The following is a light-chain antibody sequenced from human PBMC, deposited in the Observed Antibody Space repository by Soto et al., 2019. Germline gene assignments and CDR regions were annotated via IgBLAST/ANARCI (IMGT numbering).Light chain of an antibody. J-gene: IGKJ5*01. CDR1: QTISTY. CDR2: AAS. V-gene: IGKV1-39*01. CDR3: QQRSNWPIIT. Sequence: DIQMTQSPSSLSASVGDRVTITCRASQTISTYLNWYQQKPGKAPKLLIYAASSLQSGVPSRFSGSGSGTDFTLTISSLQPEDFAVYYCQQRSNWPIITFGQGTRLEI.